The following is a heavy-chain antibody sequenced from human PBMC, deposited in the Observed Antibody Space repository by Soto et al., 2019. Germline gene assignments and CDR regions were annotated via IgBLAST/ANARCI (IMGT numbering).Heavy chain of an antibody. CDR3: AKVGVVYDTRYCMAG. CDR2: ISYDGTNK. J-gene: IGHJ6*02. CDR1: GFTFSSYG. V-gene: IGHV3-30*18. Sequence: QVQLVESGGGVVQPGRSLRLSCAASGFTFSSYGMHWVRQAPGKGLEWVAVISYDGTNKYYADSVRGRFTVTRDNSKNALYLQMNSLRAEDTAVYYCAKVGVVYDTRYCMAGWGHGTTVTFSS. D-gene: IGHD2-8*02.